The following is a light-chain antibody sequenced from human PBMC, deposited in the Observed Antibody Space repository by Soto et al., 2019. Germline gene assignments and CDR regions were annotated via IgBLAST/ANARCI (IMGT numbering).Light chain of an antibody. CDR2: LEGSGNY. Sequence: QPVLTQPSSASASLGSSVKLTCTLSSGHSDYIIAWPQQQPGKAPRYLMNLEGSGNYNKARGVPDRFSGSSSGADRYLTMSNLQSEDEADYYGETLDSYPQVFGTGTRGTV. CDR1: SGHSDYI. V-gene: IGLV4-60*03. CDR3: ETLDSYPQV. J-gene: IGLJ1*01.